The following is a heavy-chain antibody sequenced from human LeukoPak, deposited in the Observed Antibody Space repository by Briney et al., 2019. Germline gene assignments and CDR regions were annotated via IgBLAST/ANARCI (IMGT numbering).Heavy chain of an antibody. CDR2: IIPIFGTA. D-gene: IGHD3-9*01. CDR3: ARESDYDILTGYYKWAYYFDY. J-gene: IGHJ4*02. Sequence: GASVKVSCKASGGTFSSYAISGVRQAPGQGLEWMGRIIPIFGTANYAQKFQGRVTITTDESTSTVYMELSSLRSEDTAVYYCARESDYDILTGYYKWAYYFDYWGQGTLVTVPS. V-gene: IGHV1-69*05. CDR1: GGTFSSYA.